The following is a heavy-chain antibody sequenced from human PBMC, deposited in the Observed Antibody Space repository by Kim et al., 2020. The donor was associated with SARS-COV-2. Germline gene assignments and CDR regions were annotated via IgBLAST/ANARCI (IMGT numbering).Heavy chain of an antibody. Sequence: GGSLRLSCAASGFTFSSYAMHWVRQAPGKGLEWVAVISYDGSNKYYADSVKGRFTISRDNSKNKLYLQMNSLRAEDTAVYYCARDLAGLWGLLRGTFDYWGQGTLVTVSS. V-gene: IGHV3-30*04. CDR3: ARDLAGLWGLLRGTFDY. D-gene: IGHD1-26*01. CDR1: GFTFSSYA. J-gene: IGHJ4*02. CDR2: ISYDGSNK.